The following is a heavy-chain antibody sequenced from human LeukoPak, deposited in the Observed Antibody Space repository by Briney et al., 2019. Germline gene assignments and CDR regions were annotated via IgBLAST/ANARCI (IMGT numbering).Heavy chain of an antibody. CDR3: ARDPGVGATQDAFDI. CDR1: GFTVSGNY. V-gene: IGHV3-53*01. D-gene: IGHD1-26*01. Sequence: GGSLRLSCAASGFTVSGNYMSWVRQAPGKGLEWVSVIYSGGSTYYADSVKGRFTISRDNSKNTLYLQMNSLRAEDTAVYYCARDPGVGATQDAFDIWGQGTMVTVSS. CDR2: IYSGGST. J-gene: IGHJ3*02.